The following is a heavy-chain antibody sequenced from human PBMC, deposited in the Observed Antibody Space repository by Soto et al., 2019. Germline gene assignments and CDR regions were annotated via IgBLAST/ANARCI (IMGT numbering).Heavy chain of an antibody. CDR3: ARDNVVVVAATGITYYYYYGMDV. D-gene: IGHD2-15*01. V-gene: IGHV3-21*01. CDR1: GFTFSSYS. CDR2: ISSSSSYI. J-gene: IGHJ6*02. Sequence: GGSLRLSCAASGFTFSSYSMNWVRQAPGKGLEWVSSISSSSSYIYYADSVKGRFTISRDNAKNSLYLQMNSLRAEDTAVYYCARDNVVVVAATGITYYYYYGMDVWGQGTTVTVSS.